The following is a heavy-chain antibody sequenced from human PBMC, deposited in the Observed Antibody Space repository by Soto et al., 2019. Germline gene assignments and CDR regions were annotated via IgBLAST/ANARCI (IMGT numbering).Heavy chain of an antibody. CDR2: ISYDGSNK. CDR1: GFTFSSYG. J-gene: IGHJ5*02. D-gene: IGHD6-6*01. V-gene: IGHV3-30*18. Sequence: GGSLRLSCAASGFTFSSYGMQWVRQAPGKGLEWVAVISYDGSNKYYADSVKGRFTISRDNSKNTLYLQMNSLRAEDTAVYYCAKDANWPHYSSSSGPNWFDPWGQGTLVTVSS. CDR3: AKDANWPHYSSSSGPNWFDP.